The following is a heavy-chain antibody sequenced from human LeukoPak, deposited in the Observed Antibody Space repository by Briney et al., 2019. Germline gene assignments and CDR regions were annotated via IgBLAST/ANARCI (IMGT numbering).Heavy chain of an antibody. D-gene: IGHD3-22*01. Sequence: SQTLSLTCAVSGGSISSGGYSWSWIRQPPGKGLEWIGYIYHSGSTYYNPSLKSRVTISVDRSKNQFSLELSSVTAADTAVYYCARGYYDSSGYSPTPDYWGQGTLVTVSS. V-gene: IGHV4-30-2*01. J-gene: IGHJ4*02. CDR3: ARGYYDSSGYSPTPDY. CDR1: GGSISSGGYS. CDR2: IYHSGST.